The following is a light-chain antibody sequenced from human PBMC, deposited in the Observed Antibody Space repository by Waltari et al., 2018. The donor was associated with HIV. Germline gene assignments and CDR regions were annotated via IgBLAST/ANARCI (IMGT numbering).Light chain of an antibody. Sequence: EIVLTQSPGTLSLSPGERATLSCRASQSVGSSYLAWYQQNTGQAPRLLLYGASTRATGIPDRFSGRGSGTDVTLTISRLEPEDFAMYYGQQYGSSPRTFGQGTKVEIK. CDR1: QSVGSSY. CDR2: GAS. CDR3: QQYGSSPRT. J-gene: IGKJ1*01. V-gene: IGKV3-20*01.